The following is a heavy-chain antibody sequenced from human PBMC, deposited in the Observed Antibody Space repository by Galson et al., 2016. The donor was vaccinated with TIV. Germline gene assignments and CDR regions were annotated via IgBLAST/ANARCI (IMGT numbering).Heavy chain of an antibody. CDR3: AKRKNYGVDACDL. CDR2: SVGTGETT. Sequence: SLRLSCAASGFTFSTYAMNWARQAPGKGLERVSGSVGTGETTYYADSVKGRITIPRANSKNTLYLHINSLRDEDTAVYYCAKRKNYGVDACDLCGQGTLVTVSS. D-gene: IGHD4-17*01. CDR1: GFTFSTYA. J-gene: IGHJ3*01. V-gene: IGHV3-23*01.